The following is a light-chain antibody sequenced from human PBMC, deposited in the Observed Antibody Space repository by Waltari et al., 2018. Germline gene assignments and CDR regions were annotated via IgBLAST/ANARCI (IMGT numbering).Light chain of an antibody. J-gene: IGLJ3*02. V-gene: IGLV1-47*02. CDR2: NNN. CDR3: AAWDADLSGV. Sequence: QSVLTQPPSASGTPGQRLTISCSGSRSNTGNNNVFWYQQLPRTAPKHLIYNNNLRPSGVPDRSSGSKSATSASLAISGLRSEDEADYYCAAWDADLSGVFGGGTRLTVL. CDR1: RSNTGNNN.